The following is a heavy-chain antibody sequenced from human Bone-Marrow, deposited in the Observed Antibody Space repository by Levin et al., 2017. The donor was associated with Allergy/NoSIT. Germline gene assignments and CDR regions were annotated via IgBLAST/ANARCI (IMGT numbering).Heavy chain of an antibody. V-gene: IGHV3-23*01. CDR1: GFTISDYA. Sequence: GGSLRLSCAASGFTISDYAMAWVRQAPGKGLDWVSGVSGDGLLTYYVDSVKGRFTISRDKSKNTLYLQMSSLRTEDTAFYSCAKTGGYIAAGFDAWGQGTLVTVAS. CDR2: VSGDGLLT. D-gene: IGHD5-18*01. CDR3: AKTGGYIAAGFDA. J-gene: IGHJ4*02.